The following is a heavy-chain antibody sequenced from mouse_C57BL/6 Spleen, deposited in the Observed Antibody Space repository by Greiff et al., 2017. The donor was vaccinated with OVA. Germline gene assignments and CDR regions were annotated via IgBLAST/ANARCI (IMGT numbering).Heavy chain of an antibody. CDR3: TRDGSSYGYFDV. V-gene: IGHV5-9-1*02. CDR1: GFTFSSYA. CDR2: ISSGGDYI. J-gene: IGHJ1*03. Sequence: EVKLVESGEGLVKPGGSLKLSCAASGFTFSSYAMSWVRQTPEKRLEWVAYISSGGDYIYYADTVKGRFTISRDNARNTLYLQMSSLKSEDTAMYYCTRDGSSYGYFDVWGTGTTVTVSS. D-gene: IGHD1-1*01.